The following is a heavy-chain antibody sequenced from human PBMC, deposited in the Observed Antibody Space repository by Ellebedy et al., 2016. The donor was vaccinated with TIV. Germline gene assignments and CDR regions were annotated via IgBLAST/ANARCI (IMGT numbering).Heavy chain of an antibody. V-gene: IGHV4-34*01. CDR3: ARQLAVAGKAFDY. CDR2: INHSGST. Sequence: MPGGSLRLSCAVYGGSFSGYYWSWIRQPPGKGLEWIGEINHSGSTNYNPSLKSRVTISVDTSKNQFSLKLSSVTAADTAVYYCARQLAVAGKAFDYWGQGTLVTVSS. D-gene: IGHD6-19*01. J-gene: IGHJ4*02. CDR1: GGSFSGYY.